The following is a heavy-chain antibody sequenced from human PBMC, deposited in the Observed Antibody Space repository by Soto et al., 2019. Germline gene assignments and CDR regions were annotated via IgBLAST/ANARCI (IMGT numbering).Heavy chain of an antibody. CDR2: IIPIFGTA. CDR1: GGTFSSYA. CDR3: ASSIAAAGTYYYYYGMDV. J-gene: IGHJ6*02. D-gene: IGHD6-13*01. V-gene: IGHV1-69*13. Sequence: SVKVSCKASGGTFSSYAISWVRQAPGQGLEWMGGIIPIFGTANYAQKFQGRVTITADESTSTAYMELSSLRSEDTAVYYYASSIAAAGTYYYYYGMDVWGQGTTVTVSS.